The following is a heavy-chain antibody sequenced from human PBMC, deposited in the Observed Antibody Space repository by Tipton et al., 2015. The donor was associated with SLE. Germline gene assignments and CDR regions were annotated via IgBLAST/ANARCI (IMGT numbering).Heavy chain of an antibody. D-gene: IGHD6-19*01. J-gene: IGHJ4*02. CDR2: ITWDGGST. V-gene: IGHV3-43D*04. CDR3: AKALMAGTGGYYFDY. CDR1: GFTFDDYA. Sequence: SLRLSCAASGFTFDDYAMHWVRQAPGKGLEWVSLITWDGGSTYYAESVKGRFTISRDNSRNSLYLQMNSLRAEDTALYYCAKALMAGTGGYYFDYWGQGTLVTVSS.